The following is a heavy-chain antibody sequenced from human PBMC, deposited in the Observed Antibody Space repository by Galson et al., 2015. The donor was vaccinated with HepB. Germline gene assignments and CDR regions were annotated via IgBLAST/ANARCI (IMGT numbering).Heavy chain of an antibody. J-gene: IGHJ4*02. CDR2: ISSSSSYI. Sequence: SLRLSCAASGFTFSSYSMNWVRQAPGKGLEWVSSISSSSSYIYYADSVKGRFTISRDNAKNSLYLQMNSLRAEDTAVYYCARDPGYSSSWYGVFDYWGQGTLVTVSS. D-gene: IGHD6-13*01. V-gene: IGHV3-21*01. CDR3: ARDPGYSSSWYGVFDY. CDR1: GFTFSSYS.